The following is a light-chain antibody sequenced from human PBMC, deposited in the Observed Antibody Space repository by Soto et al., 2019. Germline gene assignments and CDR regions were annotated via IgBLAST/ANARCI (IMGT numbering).Light chain of an antibody. CDR2: GAS. Sequence: DIVLTQSPGTLSLSPGDRATLSCRSSQSVNSNYLAWYQQKPGQAPRLLIFGASTRATGIPDRFRGSGSGTDFTLTINRLAPEDFAVYYCQQYGRTFGQGTKLEIK. CDR1: QSVNSNY. V-gene: IGKV3-20*01. CDR3: QQYGRT. J-gene: IGKJ2*01.